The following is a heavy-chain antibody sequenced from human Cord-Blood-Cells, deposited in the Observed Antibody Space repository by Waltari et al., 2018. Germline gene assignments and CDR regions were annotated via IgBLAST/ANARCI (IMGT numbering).Heavy chain of an antibody. V-gene: IGHV4-39*01. CDR2: IYYSGST. CDR1: GGSISSSSYY. D-gene: IGHD6-6*01. Sequence: QLQLQESGPGLVKPSETLSLTCTVSGGSISSSSYYWGWIRQPPGKGLEWIGSIYYSGSTYYNPSLKSRVTISVDTSKNQFSLKLSSVTAADTAVYYCARPNEYSSPSDAFDIWGQGTMVTVSS. CDR3: ARPNEYSSPSDAFDI. J-gene: IGHJ3*02.